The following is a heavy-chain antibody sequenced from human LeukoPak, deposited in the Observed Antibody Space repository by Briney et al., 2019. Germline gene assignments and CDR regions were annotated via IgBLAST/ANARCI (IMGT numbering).Heavy chain of an antibody. D-gene: IGHD2-2*02. J-gene: IGHJ3*02. CDR1: GFTFSSYG. Sequence: GGSLRLSCAASGFTFSSYGMHWVRQAPGKGLEGVAVIWYDGSNKYYADSVKGRFTISRDNSKNTLYLQMNSLRAEDTAVYYCARDALDIVVVPAAIWAPHHDAFDIWGQGTMVTVSS. V-gene: IGHV3-33*01. CDR3: ARDALDIVVVPAAIWAPHHDAFDI. CDR2: IWYDGSNK.